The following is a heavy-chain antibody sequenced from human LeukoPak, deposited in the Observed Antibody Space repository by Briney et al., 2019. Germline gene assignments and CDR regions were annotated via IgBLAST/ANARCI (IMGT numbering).Heavy chain of an antibody. CDR2: ISSSGSYI. D-gene: IGHD3-3*01. V-gene: IGHV3-21*01. J-gene: IGHJ4*02. CDR1: EFTFSSYN. Sequence: GGSLRLSCVASEFTFSSYNMNWDRQAPGKGLEWVSSISSSGSYIYYADAVKGRFTISRDNAKNSLYLQMNSLRAEDTAVYYCAREIFWSGYYSNLHFDYWGRGTQVTVSS. CDR3: AREIFWSGYYSNLHFDY.